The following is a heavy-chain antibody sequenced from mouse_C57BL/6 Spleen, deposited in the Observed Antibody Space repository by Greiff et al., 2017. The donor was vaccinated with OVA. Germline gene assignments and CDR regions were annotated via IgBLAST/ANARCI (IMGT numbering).Heavy chain of an antibody. CDR1: GFTFNTYA. CDR2: IRSKSSNYAT. CDR3: VGDGGPTVVVNWYFDV. D-gene: IGHD1-1*01. V-gene: IGHV10-3*01. Sequence: EVQRVESGGGLVQPKGSLKLSCAASGFTFNTYAMHWVRQAPGKGLDWVARIRSKSSNYATYYADSVKDRFTISRDDSQSMLYLQMNNLKTEDTAMYYCVGDGGPTVVVNWYFDVWGTGTTVTVSS. J-gene: IGHJ1*03.